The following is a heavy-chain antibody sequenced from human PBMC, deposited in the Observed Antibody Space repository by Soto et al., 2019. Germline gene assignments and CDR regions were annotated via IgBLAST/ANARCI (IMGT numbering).Heavy chain of an antibody. CDR2: IYPGDSDA. CDR3: ARQGDMAATPADAFDI. D-gene: IGHD3-16*01. J-gene: IGHJ3*02. Sequence: ESLTIFGTVSGKTFINHWIALVRQMPGKGLEWMGIIYPGDSDARYSPSFGGQVTISVDKSITTAYLQWSSLEASDSAMYYCARQGDMAATPADAFDIWGQGTMVTVSS. CDR1: GKTFINHW. V-gene: IGHV5-51*01.